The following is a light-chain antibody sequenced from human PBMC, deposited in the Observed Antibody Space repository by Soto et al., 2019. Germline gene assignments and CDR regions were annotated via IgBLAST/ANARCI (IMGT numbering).Light chain of an antibody. CDR3: QQYGTSP. CDR2: GAS. V-gene: IGKV3-20*01. J-gene: IGKJ5*01. Sequence: EIVLTQSPGTLSLSRGERATLCCRASQTLSSTFLAWYQQKPGQAPRLLIYGASSRATGIPDRFSGSGSGTDFTLTISRLEPEDFAVYYCQQYGTSPFGQGTRLEIK. CDR1: QTLSSTF.